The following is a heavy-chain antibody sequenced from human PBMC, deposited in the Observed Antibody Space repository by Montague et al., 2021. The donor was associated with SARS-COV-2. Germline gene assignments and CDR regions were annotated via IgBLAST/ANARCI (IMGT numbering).Heavy chain of an antibody. J-gene: IGHJ6*03. D-gene: IGHD3-3*01. CDR3: ARGTPGDFWSGYYSVYYYYYMDV. CDR1: GGSFSGYY. V-gene: IGHV4-34*01. Sequence: SETLSLTCAVYGGSFSGYYWSWIRQPPGKGLEWIGEINHSGSTNYNPSLKSRVTISVDTSKNQFSLKLSSVTAADTAVYYCARGTPGDFWSGYYSVYYYYYMDVWGKGTTVTVSS. CDR2: INHSGST.